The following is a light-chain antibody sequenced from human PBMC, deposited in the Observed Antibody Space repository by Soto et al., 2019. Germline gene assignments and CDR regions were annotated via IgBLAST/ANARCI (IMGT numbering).Light chain of an antibody. CDR1: QSLSSTY. Sequence: EIVLTQSPGTLSLSPGERATLSCRASQSLSSTYLAWYQQRPGQAPTLLIFHASRRATGIPDRFSGGGSGTDVRLTISRLGPEDFAVYYCQQYGSSPWTFGQGTKVEIK. CDR2: HAS. V-gene: IGKV3-20*01. CDR3: QQYGSSPWT. J-gene: IGKJ1*01.